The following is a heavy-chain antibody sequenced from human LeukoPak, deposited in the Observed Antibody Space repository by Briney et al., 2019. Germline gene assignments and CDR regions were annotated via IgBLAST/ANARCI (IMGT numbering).Heavy chain of an antibody. CDR3: ARDAKRGFDYINSLKY. D-gene: IGHD4-11*01. CDR1: GFTFSHYA. CDR2: IWSDGSNK. Sequence: GGSLRLSCAASGFTFSHYAFHWVRQAPGKGLEWLAVIWSDGSNKFYGDAVKGRFTIDRDDSQKTVYLQMNSLRVEDTATYYCARDAKRGFDYINSLKYGGQGSLVTVSS. J-gene: IGHJ4*02. V-gene: IGHV3-33*01.